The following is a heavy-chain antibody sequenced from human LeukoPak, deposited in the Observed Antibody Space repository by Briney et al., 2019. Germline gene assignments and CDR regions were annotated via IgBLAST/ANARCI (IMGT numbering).Heavy chain of an antibody. V-gene: IGHV4-34*01. D-gene: IGHD3-10*01. CDR1: GGSFSGYY. CDR2: INHSGST. CDR3: ATPGYYGSGSYYSYYYYGMDV. J-gene: IGHJ6*02. Sequence: SETLSLTCAVYGGSFSGYYWSWIRQPPGKGLEWIGEINHSGSTNYNPSLKSRVTISVDTPKNQFSLKLSSVTAADTAVYYCATPGYYGSGSYYSYYYYGMDVWGQGTTVTVSS.